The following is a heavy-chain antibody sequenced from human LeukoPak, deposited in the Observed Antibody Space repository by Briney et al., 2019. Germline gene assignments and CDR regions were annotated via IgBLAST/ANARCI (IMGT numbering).Heavy chain of an antibody. V-gene: IGHV4-59*08. CDR1: GGSISSYY. D-gene: IGHD3-10*01. Sequence: SETLSLTCTVSGGSISSYYWSWIRQPPGKGLEWIGYIHFSGTTNYNPSLKSRVTISVDTSKNQFSLKLSSVTAADTAVYYCATTRRITMIGGAFDMWGQGTVVTVSS. CDR3: ATTRRITMIGGAFDM. CDR2: IHFSGTT. J-gene: IGHJ3*02.